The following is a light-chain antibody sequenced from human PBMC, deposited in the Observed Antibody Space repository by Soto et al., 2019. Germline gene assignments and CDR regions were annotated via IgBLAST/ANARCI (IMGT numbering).Light chain of an antibody. CDR1: ISDVGGYNF. J-gene: IGLJ1*01. V-gene: IGLV2-14*03. CDR3: SSFTGSNYV. CDR2: DVS. Sequence: QSALTQPASVSGSPGQSITISCTGTISDVGGYNFVSWYQQYPGKAPKLMICDVSNRPSGVSNRFSGSKSGNTASLTISGLQAEDEADYYRSSFTGSNYVFGTGTKVTVL.